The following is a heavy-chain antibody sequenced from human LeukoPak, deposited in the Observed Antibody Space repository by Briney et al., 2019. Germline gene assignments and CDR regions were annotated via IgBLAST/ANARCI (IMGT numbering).Heavy chain of an antibody. D-gene: IGHD3-22*01. CDR1: ASPITRYA. J-gene: IGHJ4*02. V-gene: IGHV3-23*01. CDR3: AKGSYSDSSGSFYFDY. CDR2: FSGSRDNT. Sequence: SLRLPSPAPASPITRYATSWVPQPPAKGPESVSPFSGSRDNTYYADSVKGRFTLSRANSKTTLYVQVNSLGTEDAAAYYSAKGSYSDSSGSFYFDYWGQGPLVTVSS.